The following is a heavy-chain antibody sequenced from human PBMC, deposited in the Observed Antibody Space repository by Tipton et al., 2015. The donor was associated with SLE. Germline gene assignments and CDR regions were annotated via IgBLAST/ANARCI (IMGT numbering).Heavy chain of an antibody. Sequence: TLSLTCAGYGGSFSGYYRTWIRQPPGKGLEWIGEINHSGSTNYNPALKSRVTMSVDRSKNQFSLKMSSVTAADTAVYYCARGPEWTTGSAFYYYYMDVWGTGTTVTVSS. CDR3: ARGPEWTTGSAFYYYYMDV. CDR2: INHSGST. V-gene: IGHV4-34*01. CDR1: GGSFSGYY. D-gene: IGHD4-17*01. J-gene: IGHJ6*03.